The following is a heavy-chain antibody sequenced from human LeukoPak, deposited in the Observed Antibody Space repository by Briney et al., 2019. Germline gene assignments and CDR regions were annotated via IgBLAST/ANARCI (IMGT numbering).Heavy chain of an antibody. CDR2: INHSGST. CDR1: GGSFSGYY. Sequence: SETLFLTCAVYGGSFSGYYWSWIRQPPGKGLEWIGEINHSGSTNYNPSLKSRVTISVDTSKNQFSLKLSSVTAADTAVYYCARGRLYYYGSGEYNWFDPWGQGTLVTVSS. V-gene: IGHV4-34*01. J-gene: IGHJ5*02. D-gene: IGHD3-10*01. CDR3: ARGRLYYYGSGEYNWFDP.